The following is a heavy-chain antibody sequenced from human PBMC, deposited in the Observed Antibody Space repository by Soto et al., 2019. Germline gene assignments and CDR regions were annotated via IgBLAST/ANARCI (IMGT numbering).Heavy chain of an antibody. CDR1: GGSISSGGYY. Sequence: ASETLSLTCTVSGGSISSGGYYWSGIRQHPGKGLEWIGYIYYSGSTYYNPSLKSRVTISVDTSKNQFSLKLSSVTAADTAVYYCAREPHDSSGYYYYYYGMDVWGQRTTVTVSS. J-gene: IGHJ6*02. CDR3: AREPHDSSGYYYYYYGMDV. V-gene: IGHV4-31*03. CDR2: IYYSGST. D-gene: IGHD3-22*01.